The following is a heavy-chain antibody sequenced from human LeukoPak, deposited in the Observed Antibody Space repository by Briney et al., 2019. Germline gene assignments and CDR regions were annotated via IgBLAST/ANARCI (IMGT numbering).Heavy chain of an antibody. D-gene: IGHD2-2*01. J-gene: IGHJ4*02. Sequence: GGSLRLSCAASGIIFSSYSMNWVRQAPGKGLEWVAVISYDGSNKYYADSVKGRFTISRDNSKNTLYLQMNSLRAEDTAVYYCATEIVVVPAALDYWGQGTLVTVSS. V-gene: IGHV3-30*03. CDR3: ATEIVVVPAALDY. CDR1: GIIFSSYS. CDR2: ISYDGSNK.